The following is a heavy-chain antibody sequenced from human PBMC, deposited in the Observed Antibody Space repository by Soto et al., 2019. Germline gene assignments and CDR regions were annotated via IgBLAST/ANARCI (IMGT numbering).Heavy chain of an antibody. CDR3: ARDRGYTGYDFAY. CDR1: GFTLSRYA. Sequence: EVQLVESGGGLVQPGGSLRLSCAASGFTLSRYAMNWVRQAPGKGLEWVSYINHDSGTIYYADSVKGRFTISRDNANNLLSLQMNSLRAEDTAVYYCARDRGYTGYDFAYWGQGTLVTVSS. D-gene: IGHD5-12*01. CDR2: INHDSGTI. J-gene: IGHJ4*02. V-gene: IGHV3-48*01.